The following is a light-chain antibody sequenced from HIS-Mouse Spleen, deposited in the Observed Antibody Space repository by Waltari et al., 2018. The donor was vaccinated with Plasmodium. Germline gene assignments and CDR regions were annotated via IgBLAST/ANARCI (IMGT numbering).Light chain of an antibody. CDR1: NIGSKN. CDR2: RDS. CDR3: QVWDSSTVV. V-gene: IGLV3-9*01. Sequence: SYELTQPLPVSVALGQTARITRGGNNIGSKNVHWYQQKPGQAPVLVIYRDSNRPSGIPERFSGSNSGNTATLTISRAQAGDEADYYCQVWDSSTVVFGGGTKLTVL. J-gene: IGLJ2*01.